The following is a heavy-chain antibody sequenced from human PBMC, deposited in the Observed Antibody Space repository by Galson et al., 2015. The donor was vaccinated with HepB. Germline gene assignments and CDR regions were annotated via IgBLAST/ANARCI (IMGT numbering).Heavy chain of an antibody. CDR3: TTDLFPGYCSSTSCYTAAFDI. Sequence: SLRLSCAASGFTFSNAWMSWVRQAPGKGLEWVGRIKSKTDGGTTDYAAPVKGRFTISRDDSKNTLYLQMNSLKTEDTAVYYCTTDLFPGYCSSTSCYTAAFDIRGQGTMVTVSS. V-gene: IGHV3-15*01. CDR1: GFTFSNAW. CDR2: IKSKTDGGTT. D-gene: IGHD2-2*02. J-gene: IGHJ3*02.